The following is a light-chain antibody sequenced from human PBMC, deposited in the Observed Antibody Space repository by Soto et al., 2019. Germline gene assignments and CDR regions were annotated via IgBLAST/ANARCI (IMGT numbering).Light chain of an antibody. CDR1: QTVTSGY. CDR3: QVYCTSSRT. CDR2: GVS. V-gene: IGKV3-20*01. Sequence: ESVATQSKDSMSLYPLKSANLSCRPSQTVTSGYLAWYQQKPGQAPRLLIYGVSTGATGIPDRFSGSGSGTDFTLTISRLEPEDFAVYFCQVYCTSSRTFGQGTKVEIK. J-gene: IGKJ1*01.